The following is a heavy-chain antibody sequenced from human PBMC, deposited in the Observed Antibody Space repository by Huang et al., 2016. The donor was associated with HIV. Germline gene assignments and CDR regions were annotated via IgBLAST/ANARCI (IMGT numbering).Heavy chain of an antibody. V-gene: IGHV3-72*01. CDR1: GFTFSDHY. CDR2: SRNKVRSYTT. J-gene: IGHJ6*02. CDR3: TGALASDTGMDV. Sequence: EVQLVESGGGLVQPGGSLRLSCAASGFTFSDHYMDWGRQGPGKGVERVGRSRNKVRSYTTEYAASVKGRFTISRDDSETSLYLQMNSLRTEDSAVYYCTGALASDTGMDVWGQGTTVTVSS. D-gene: IGHD6-19*01.